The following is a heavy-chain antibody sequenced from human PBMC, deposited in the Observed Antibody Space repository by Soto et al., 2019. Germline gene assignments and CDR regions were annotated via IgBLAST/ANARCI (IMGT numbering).Heavy chain of an antibody. CDR2: ISSSSSYI. CDR3: ARPWGHYYYYYYMDV. Sequence: EVQLVESGGGLVKPGGSLRLSCAASGFTSSSYSMNWVRQAPGKGLEWVSSISSSSSYIYYADSVKGRFTISRDNAKNSLYLQMNSLRAEDTAVYYCARPWGHYYYYYYMDVWGKGTTVTVSS. J-gene: IGHJ6*03. CDR1: GFTSSSYS. D-gene: IGHD7-27*01. V-gene: IGHV3-21*01.